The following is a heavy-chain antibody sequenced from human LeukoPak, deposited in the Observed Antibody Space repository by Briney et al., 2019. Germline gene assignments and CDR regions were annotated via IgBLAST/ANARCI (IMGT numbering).Heavy chain of an antibody. D-gene: IGHD6-13*01. J-gene: IGHJ4*02. CDR1: GGSFSGYF. CDR3: ARDIAAAGGSDY. CDR2: INHSGST. Sequence: SETLSLTCAVYGGSFSGYFWSWIRQPPGKGLEWIGEINHSGSTNYNPSLKSRVTISVDTSKNQFSLKLSSVTAADTAVYYCARDIAAAGGSDYWGQGTLVTVSS. V-gene: IGHV4-34*01.